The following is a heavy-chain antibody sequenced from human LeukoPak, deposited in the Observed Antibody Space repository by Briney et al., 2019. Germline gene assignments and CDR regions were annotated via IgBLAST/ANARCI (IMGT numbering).Heavy chain of an antibody. D-gene: IGHD4-17*01. CDR1: GFTFSSYA. J-gene: IGHJ6*02. V-gene: IGHV3-23*01. CDR2: ISGSGGST. CDR3: ARDPYTTVATIGMDV. Sequence: GGSLRLSCAASGFTFSSYAMSWVRQAPGKGLEWASAISGSGGSTYYADSVKGRFTISRDNSKNTLYLQMNSLRAEDTAVYYCARDPYTTVATIGMDVWGQGTTVTVSS.